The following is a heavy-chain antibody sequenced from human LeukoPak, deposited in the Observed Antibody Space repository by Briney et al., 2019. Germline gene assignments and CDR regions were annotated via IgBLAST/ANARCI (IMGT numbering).Heavy chain of an antibody. CDR3: ARGSGMDV. Sequence: GGSLRLSCAASGFNFSNNWMNWVRLAPGKGLECMANIKQDGTEKYYVDSVKGRFTISRDNAKNSLYLQMNSLRAEDTAVYYCARGSGMDVWGQGTTVTVSS. CDR1: GFNFSNNW. CDR2: IKQDGTEK. V-gene: IGHV3-7*05. J-gene: IGHJ6*02.